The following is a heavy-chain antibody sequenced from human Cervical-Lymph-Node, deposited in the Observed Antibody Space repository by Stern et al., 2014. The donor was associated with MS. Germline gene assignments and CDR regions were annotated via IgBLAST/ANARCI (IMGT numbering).Heavy chain of an antibody. Sequence: QVQLVLSGAAVKKPGASVKVSCKASGYTFTSYGISWVRQAPGLGLECMGWISADNANTTYAQKLQGRVTMTTYTSTSTAYMELMSLRSDDTAVYYCARGLLGSENAFDIWGQGTMVTVSS. CDR1: GYTFTSYG. CDR2: ISADNANT. V-gene: IGHV1-18*01. J-gene: IGHJ3*02. CDR3: ARGLLGSENAFDI. D-gene: IGHD2-15*01.